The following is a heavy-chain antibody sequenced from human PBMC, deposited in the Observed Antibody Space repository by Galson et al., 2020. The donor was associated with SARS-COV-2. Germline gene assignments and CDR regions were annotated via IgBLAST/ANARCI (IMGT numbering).Heavy chain of an antibody. CDR2: IKQDGSEK. Sequence: GESLKISCAASGFTFSSYWMSWVRQAPGKGLEWVANIKQDGSEKYYVDSVKGRFTISRDNAKNSLYLQMNSLRAEDTAVYYCARDLDYYDSSGYDYWGQGTQVTVSS. D-gene: IGHD3-22*01. J-gene: IGHJ4*02. CDR3: ARDLDYYDSSGYDY. CDR1: GFTFSSYW. V-gene: IGHV3-7*01.